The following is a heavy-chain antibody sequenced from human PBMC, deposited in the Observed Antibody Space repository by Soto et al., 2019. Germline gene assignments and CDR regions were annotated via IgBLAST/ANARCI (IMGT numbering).Heavy chain of an antibody. CDR2: IYYSGST. D-gene: IGHD2-21*02. V-gene: IGHV4-39*01. CDR3: ATLERNPETATGPLDY. CDR1: GGSISSSSYY. Sequence: PSETLSLTCTVSGGSISSSSYYWGWIRQPPGKGLEWIGSIYYSGSTYYNPSLKSRVTISVDTSKNQFSLKLSSVTAADTAVYYCATLERNPETATGPLDYWGQGTLVT. J-gene: IGHJ4*02.